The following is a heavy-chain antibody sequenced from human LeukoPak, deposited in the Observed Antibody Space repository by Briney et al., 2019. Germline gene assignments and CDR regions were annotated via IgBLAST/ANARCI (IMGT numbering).Heavy chain of an antibody. Sequence: ASVKVTCKASGYPFAGYYLHWVRQAPGQGLEWMGWINPNSGFTNYAQKFQGRVTMTRDTSISTAYMELSRLRPDDTAVYYCARLADCSSSSCRSFDYWGQGTLVTVPS. CDR3: ARLADCSSSSCRSFDY. V-gene: IGHV1-2*02. CDR2: INPNSGFT. CDR1: GYPFAGYY. J-gene: IGHJ4*02. D-gene: IGHD2-2*01.